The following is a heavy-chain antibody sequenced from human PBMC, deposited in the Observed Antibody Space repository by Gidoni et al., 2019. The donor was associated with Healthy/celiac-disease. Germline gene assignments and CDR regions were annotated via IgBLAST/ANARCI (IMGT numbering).Heavy chain of an antibody. Sequence: LVASGGGLVQPGRSLRLSCTASGVTFGVYAMSWVRQAPGKGLEWVGFIRSKAYGGTTEYAASVKGRFTISRDDSKSIAYLQMNSLKTEDTAVYYCTRGSAYDSSGYALDYWGQGTLVTVSS. CDR1: GVTFGVYA. CDR3: TRGSAYDSSGYALDY. V-gene: IGHV3-49*04. CDR2: IRSKAYGGTT. D-gene: IGHD3-22*01. J-gene: IGHJ4*02.